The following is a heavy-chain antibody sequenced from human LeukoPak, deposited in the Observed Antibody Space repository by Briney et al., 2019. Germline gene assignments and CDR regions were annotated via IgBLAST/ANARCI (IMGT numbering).Heavy chain of an antibody. CDR3: ARERRQWLVFSWFDP. CDR2: INHSGST. D-gene: IGHD6-19*01. CDR1: GGSFSGYY. V-gene: IGHV4-34*01. J-gene: IGHJ5*02. Sequence: SETLSLTCAVYGGSFSGYYWSWIRQPPGKGLEWIGEINHSGSTNYNPSLKSRVTISVDTSKNQFSLKLSSATAADTAVYYCARERRQWLVFSWFDPWGQGTLVTVSS.